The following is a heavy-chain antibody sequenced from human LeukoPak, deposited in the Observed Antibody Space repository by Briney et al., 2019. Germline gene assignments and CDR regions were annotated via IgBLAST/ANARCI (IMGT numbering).Heavy chain of an antibody. CDR1: GGSISSYY. Sequence: SETLSLTCTVSGGSISSYYWSWIRQPPGKGLEWIGYIYYSGSTNYHPSLKSRATISLDTSKNQFSLKLTSVTAADTAVYYCARVGRGSGTYQSYYFDYWGQGTLVTVSS. J-gene: IGHJ4*02. D-gene: IGHD3-10*01. CDR3: ARVGRGSGTYQSYYFDY. V-gene: IGHV4-59*01. CDR2: IYYSGST.